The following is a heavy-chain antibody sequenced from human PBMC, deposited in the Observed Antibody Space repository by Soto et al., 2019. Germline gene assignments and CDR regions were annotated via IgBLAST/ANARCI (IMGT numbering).Heavy chain of an antibody. CDR2: IWYDGSNK. J-gene: IGHJ5*02. CDR3: ARDGVAVGKTGGWFDP. V-gene: IGHV3-33*01. D-gene: IGHD6-19*01. CDR1: GFTFSSYG. Sequence: QVQLVESGGGVGQPGRSLRLSCAASGFTFSSYGMHWVRQAPGKGLEWVAVIWYDGSNKYYADSVKGRFTISRDNSKNTLYLQMNSLRAEDTAVYYCARDGVAVGKTGGWFDPWGQGTLVTVSS.